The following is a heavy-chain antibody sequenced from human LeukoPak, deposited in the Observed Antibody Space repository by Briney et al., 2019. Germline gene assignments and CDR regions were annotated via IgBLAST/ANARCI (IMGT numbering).Heavy chain of an antibody. Sequence: SVKVSCKASGGTFSSYAISWVRQAPGQGLEWMGGIIPIFGTANYAQKFQGRVTITADESTSTAYMELSSLRSEDTAVYYCARMGPPYVDTAMVKDYYYYYYMDVWGKGTTVTVSS. D-gene: IGHD5-18*01. CDR3: ARMGPPYVDTAMVKDYYYYYYMDV. CDR2: IIPIFGTA. J-gene: IGHJ6*03. V-gene: IGHV1-69*13. CDR1: GGTFSSYA.